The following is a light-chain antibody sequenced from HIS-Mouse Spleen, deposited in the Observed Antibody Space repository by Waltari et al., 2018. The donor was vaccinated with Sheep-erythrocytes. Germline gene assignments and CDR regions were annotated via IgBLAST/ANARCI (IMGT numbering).Light chain of an antibody. V-gene: IGLV3-1*01. J-gene: IGLJ3*02. Sequence: SYELTQPPSVSVSPGQTASITCSGEKLGDKYACWYQQKPGQSPVLVIYQDSKRPSGIPERFAGSNSGNTATLTSGGTQAMDEADYYCQAWDSSTAWVFGGGTKLTVL. CDR1: KLGDKY. CDR3: QAWDSSTAWV. CDR2: QDS.